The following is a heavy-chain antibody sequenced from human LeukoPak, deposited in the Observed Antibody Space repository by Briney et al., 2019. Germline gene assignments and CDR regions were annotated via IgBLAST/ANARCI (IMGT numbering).Heavy chain of an antibody. CDR2: INHSGST. CDR1: GGSFSGYY. Sequence: SETLSLTCAVYGGSFSGYYWSWIRQPPGKGPEWIGEINHSGSTNYNPSLKSRVTISVDTSKNQFSLKLSSVTAADTAVYYCARGGTYYDFWSGYNFDYWGQGTLVTVSS. V-gene: IGHV4-34*01. J-gene: IGHJ4*02. D-gene: IGHD3-3*01. CDR3: ARGGTYYDFWSGYNFDY.